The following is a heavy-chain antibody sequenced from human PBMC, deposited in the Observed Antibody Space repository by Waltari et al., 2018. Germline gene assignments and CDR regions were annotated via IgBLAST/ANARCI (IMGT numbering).Heavy chain of an antibody. CDR3: AREVTKVELGRRLPHFFDS. CDR2: FYSSGYL. V-gene: IGHV4-61*02. CDR1: GDSSTSNSFY. D-gene: IGHD7-27*01. Sequence: QVQLQESGPGLVKPSQTLSLTCTVPGDSSTSNSFYWNWVRQPAGKGLEWIGRFYSSGYLDHTPSLQRRVTISRDTAKKQFFLKLTSVTAADTAFYYCAREVTKVELGRRLPHFFDSWGQGTLVTVSS. J-gene: IGHJ4*02.